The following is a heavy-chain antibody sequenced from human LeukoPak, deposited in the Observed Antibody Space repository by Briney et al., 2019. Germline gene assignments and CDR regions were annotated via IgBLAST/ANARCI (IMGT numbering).Heavy chain of an antibody. CDR1: GGSISSGSYY. V-gene: IGHV4-61*02. D-gene: IGHD2-8*01. Sequence: SETLSLTCTVSGGSISSGSYYWSWIRQPAGKGLEWIGRIYTSGSTNYNPSLKSRVTISVDTSKNQFSLKLSSVTAADTAVYYCARGESPGVWPPRYYMDVWGKGTTVTVSS. CDR3: ARGESPGVWPPRYYMDV. CDR2: IYTSGST. J-gene: IGHJ6*03.